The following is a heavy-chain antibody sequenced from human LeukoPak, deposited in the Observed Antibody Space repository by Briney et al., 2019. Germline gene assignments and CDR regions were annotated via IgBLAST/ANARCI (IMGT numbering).Heavy chain of an antibody. CDR1: GFTVSSNY. V-gene: IGHV3-53*01. CDR2: IYSGGST. Sequence: PGGSLRLSCAASGFTVSSNYMSWVRQAPGKGLEWVSVIYSGGSTYYADSVKGRFTISRDNSKNTLYLQMNSLRAEDTAVYYCARERAYCGGDCYLSYFDYWGQGTLVTVPS. CDR3: ARERAYCGGDCYLSYFDY. D-gene: IGHD2-21*02. J-gene: IGHJ4*02.